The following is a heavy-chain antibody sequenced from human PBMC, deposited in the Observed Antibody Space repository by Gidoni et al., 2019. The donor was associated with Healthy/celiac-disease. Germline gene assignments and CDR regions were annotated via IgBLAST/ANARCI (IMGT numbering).Heavy chain of an antibody. Sequence: EVQLLESGGGLVQPGGSLRLSCSASGFTFSSYAMSWVRQAPGKGLEWVSAISGSGGSTYYADSVKGRFTISRDNAKNTLYLQMNSLRAEDTAVYYCEKVNGWELRGSFDYWGQGTLVTVSS. J-gene: IGHJ4*02. CDR3: EKVNGWELRGSFDY. V-gene: IGHV3-23*01. CDR1: GFTFSSYA. D-gene: IGHD1-26*01. CDR2: ISGSGGST.